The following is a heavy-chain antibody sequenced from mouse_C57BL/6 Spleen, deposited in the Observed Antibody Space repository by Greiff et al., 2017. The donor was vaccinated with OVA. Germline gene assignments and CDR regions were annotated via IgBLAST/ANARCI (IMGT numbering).Heavy chain of an antibody. Sequence: VKLQQPGAELVKPGASVKMSCKASGYTFTSYWITWVKQRPGQGLEWIGDIYPGSGSTNYNEKFKSKATLTVDTSSSTAYMQLSSLTSEDSAVYYCARDYSNYVSYFDYWGQGTTLTVSS. CDR2: IYPGSGST. CDR1: GYTFTSYW. CDR3: ARDYSNYVSYFDY. D-gene: IGHD2-5*01. V-gene: IGHV1-55*01. J-gene: IGHJ2*01.